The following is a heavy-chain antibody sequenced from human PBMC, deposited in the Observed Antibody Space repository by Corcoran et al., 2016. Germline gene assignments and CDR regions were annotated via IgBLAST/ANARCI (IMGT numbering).Heavy chain of an antibody. CDR2: IWYDGSNK. CDR3: ARDAIGSTGTLYYYYGMDV. Sequence: QVQLVESGGGVVQPGRSLRLSCAASGFTFSSYGMHWVRQAPGKGLEWVAVIWYDGSNKYYADSVKGRFTISRDNSKNTLYLQMNSLRAEDTAVYYCARDAIGSTGTLYYYYGMDVWGQGTTVTVSS. V-gene: IGHV3-33*01. CDR1: GFTFSSYG. D-gene: IGHD1-7*01. J-gene: IGHJ6*02.